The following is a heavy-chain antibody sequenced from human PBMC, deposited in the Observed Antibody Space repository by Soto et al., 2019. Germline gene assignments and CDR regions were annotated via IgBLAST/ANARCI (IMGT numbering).Heavy chain of an antibody. J-gene: IGHJ6*02. V-gene: IGHV4-59*08. CDR2: INYDGYS. D-gene: IGHD3-10*01. Sequence: QVQLQESGPGLVKPSETLSLTCTVSGGSITNYYCSWFRQPPGKGLEWIGYINYDGYSAYNLSLKRQVTLSMDASKTQSSLMLESVTATDTAVYYCARHGFGPLHGLVDVWGPGTTVIVSS. CDR3: ARHGFGPLHGLVDV. CDR1: GGSITNYY.